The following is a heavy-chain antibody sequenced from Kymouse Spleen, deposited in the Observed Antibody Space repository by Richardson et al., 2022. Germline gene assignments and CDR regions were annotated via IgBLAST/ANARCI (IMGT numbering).Heavy chain of an antibody. J-gene: IGHJ6*02. CDR2: IYYSGST. CDR1: GGSISSGGYY. CDR3: ARDRDSGSYYYYYYYGMDV. D-gene: IGHD1-26*01. V-gene: IGHV4-31*03. Sequence: QVQLQESGPGLVKPSQTLSLTCTVSGGSISSGGYYWSWIRQHPGKGLEWIGYIYYSGSTYYNPSLKSRVTISVDTSKNQFSLKLSSVTAADTAVYYCARDRDSGSYYYYYYYGMDVWGQGTTVTVSS.